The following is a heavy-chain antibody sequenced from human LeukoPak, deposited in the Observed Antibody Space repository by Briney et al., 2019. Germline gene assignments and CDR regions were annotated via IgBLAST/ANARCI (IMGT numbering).Heavy chain of an antibody. D-gene: IGHD6-19*01. CDR1: GGSISSSSYY. CDR2: IYYSGST. CDR3: ARHPPSGSSYYFGY. J-gene: IGHJ4*02. V-gene: IGHV4-39*01. Sequence: SETLSLTCTVSGGSISSSSYYWGWIRQPPGKGLEWIGSIYYSGSTYYNPSLKSRVTISVDTSKNQFSLKLSSVTAADTAVYYCARHPPSGSSYYFGYWGQGTLVTVSS.